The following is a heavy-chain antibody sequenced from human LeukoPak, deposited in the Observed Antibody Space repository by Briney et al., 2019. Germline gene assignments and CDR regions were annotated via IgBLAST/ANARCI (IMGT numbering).Heavy chain of an antibody. CDR3: AREGAHGDYVKTIRFDY. CDR1: GFTFSSYE. D-gene: IGHD4-17*01. Sequence: PGGSLRLSCAASGFTFSSYEMNWVRQAPGKGLEWVSYISSSGSTIYYADSVKGRFTISRDNDKNSLYLQMNSLRAEDTAVYYCAREGAHGDYVKTIRFDYWGQGTLVTVSS. J-gene: IGHJ4*02. V-gene: IGHV3-48*03. CDR2: ISSSGSTI.